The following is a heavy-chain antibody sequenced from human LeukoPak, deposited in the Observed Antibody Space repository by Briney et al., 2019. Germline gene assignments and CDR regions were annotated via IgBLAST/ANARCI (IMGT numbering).Heavy chain of an antibody. CDR2: IKQDGSEK. J-gene: IGHJ4*02. CDR3: ARHRGRADS. Sequence: GGSLRLSCAGSGFTFTSYWMRGLREAPGKGLEWWANIKQDGSEKYYVDSVKGRLNISRDNAKNPLYLQMNSLRAEDTAVYYCARHRGRADSWGQGTLVTVSS. CDR1: GFTFTSYW. V-gene: IGHV3-7*01.